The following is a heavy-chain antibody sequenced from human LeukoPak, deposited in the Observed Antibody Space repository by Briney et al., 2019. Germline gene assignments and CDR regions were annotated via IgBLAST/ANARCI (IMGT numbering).Heavy chain of an antibody. CDR2: ISYSGST. J-gene: IGHJ5*02. V-gene: IGHV4-39*02. CDR1: GGSLSSNSYS. Sequence: SETLSLTCTVSGGSLSSNSYSWGWIRQPPGKWLEWIGDISYSGSTNYNPSLKSRVSISVDASKNHFSLRLISGIVADTAVYHCDSRFPSSMMIISWGQGTLVTVLS. CDR3: DSRFPSSMMIIS. D-gene: IGHD3-16*01.